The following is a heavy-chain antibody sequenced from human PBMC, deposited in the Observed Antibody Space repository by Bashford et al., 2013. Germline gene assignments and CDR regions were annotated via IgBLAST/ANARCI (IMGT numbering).Heavy chain of an antibody. CDR1: GDSISNFY. J-gene: IGHJ4*02. V-gene: IGHV4-59*01. CDR2: IFYNGNT. CDR3: ARVFSVVFGYVVSLS. Sequence: SETLSLTCSVSGDSISNFYWSWIRQPPGKGLEWIGYIFYNGNTKYNPSLKSRVYISEDTSKNQFSLRLSSVTAADTAVYYCARVFSVVFGYVVSLSWGQGTLVHRLL. D-gene: IGHD4-23*01.